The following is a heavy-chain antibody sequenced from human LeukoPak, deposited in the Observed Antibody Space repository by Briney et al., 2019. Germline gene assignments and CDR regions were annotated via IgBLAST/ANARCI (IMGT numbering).Heavy chain of an antibody. CDR1: GYTFTEYY. Sequence: SVKVSCKASGYTFTEYYMHWVRQAPGQGLEWMGGIIPIFRTANYAHKFQGRVTITTDESTSTAYMEMSSLRYDDTAVYYCARDSHEASDIWGQGTMVTVSS. CDR3: ARDSHEASDI. CDR2: IIPIFRTA. V-gene: IGHV1-69*05. J-gene: IGHJ3*02.